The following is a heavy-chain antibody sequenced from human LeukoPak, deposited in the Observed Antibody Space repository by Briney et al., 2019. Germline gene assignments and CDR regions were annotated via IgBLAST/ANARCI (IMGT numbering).Heavy chain of an antibody. J-gene: IGHJ4*02. CDR2: INHSGST. CDR3: ARDTVGAPLFDY. Sequence: SETLSLTCAVYGGSFSGYYWSWIRQPPGKGLEWIGEINHSGSTNYNPSPKSRVTISVDTSKNQFSLKLSSVTAADTAVYYCARDTVGAPLFDYWGQGTLVTVSS. V-gene: IGHV4-34*01. D-gene: IGHD1-26*01. CDR1: GGSFSGYY.